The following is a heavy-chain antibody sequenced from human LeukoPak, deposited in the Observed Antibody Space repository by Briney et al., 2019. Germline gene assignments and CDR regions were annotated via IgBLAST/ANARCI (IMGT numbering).Heavy chain of an antibody. CDR3: ARDDDPTIFGVVIIVDAFDI. Sequence: HPGGSLRLSCAASGFTFSSYSMNWVRQAPGKGLEWVSSISSSSSYIYYADSVKGRFTISRDNAKKSLYLQMNSLRAEDTAVYYCARDDDPTIFGVVIIVDAFDIWGQGTMVTVSS. V-gene: IGHV3-21*01. CDR1: GFTFSSYS. J-gene: IGHJ3*02. CDR2: ISSSSSYI. D-gene: IGHD3-3*01.